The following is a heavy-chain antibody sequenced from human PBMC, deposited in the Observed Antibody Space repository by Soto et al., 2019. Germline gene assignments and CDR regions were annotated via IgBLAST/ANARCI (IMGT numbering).Heavy chain of an antibody. J-gene: IGHJ6*03. D-gene: IGHD3-3*01. CDR2: IYYSGST. Sequence: ATLSLTCTVSGSSISSYYWSWIRQPPGKGLEWIGYIYYSGSTNYNPSLKSRVTISVDTSKNQFSLKLSSVTAADTAVYYCARRIISGGEDFWSGHFYYYYYMDVWGKGTTVTVSS. CDR1: GSSISSYY. V-gene: IGHV4-59*08. CDR3: ARRIISGGEDFWSGHFYYYYYMDV.